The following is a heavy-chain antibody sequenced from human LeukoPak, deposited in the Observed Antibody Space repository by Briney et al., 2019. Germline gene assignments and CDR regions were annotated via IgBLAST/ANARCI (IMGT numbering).Heavy chain of an antibody. CDR1: GFTFDDYA. CDR2: ISWNSGSI. Sequence: GRSLRLSCAASGFTFDDYAMHWVRHAPGKGLEWVSGISWNSGSIGYADSVKGRFTISRDNAKNSLYLQMNSLRAEDTALYYCAKDTGYSYGPNIDYWGQGTLVTVSS. J-gene: IGHJ4*02. CDR3: AKDTGYSYGPNIDY. D-gene: IGHD5-18*01. V-gene: IGHV3-9*01.